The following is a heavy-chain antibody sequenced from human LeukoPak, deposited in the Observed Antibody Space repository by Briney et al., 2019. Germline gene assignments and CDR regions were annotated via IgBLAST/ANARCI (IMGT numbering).Heavy chain of an antibody. V-gene: IGHV1-3*01. CDR3: ALQGVRGVSYYFDY. Sequence: ASVKVSCKASGYTFTSYAMHWVRQAPGQGLEWMGWINAGNGNTKYSQKFQGRVTITRDTSASTAYMELSSLRSEDTAVYYCALQGVRGVSYYFDYWGQGTLVTVSS. D-gene: IGHD3-10*01. J-gene: IGHJ4*02. CDR1: GYTFTSYA. CDR2: INAGNGNT.